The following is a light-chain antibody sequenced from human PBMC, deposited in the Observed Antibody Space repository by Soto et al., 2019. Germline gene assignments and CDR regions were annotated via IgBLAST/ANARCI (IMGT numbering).Light chain of an antibody. J-gene: IGKJ1*01. CDR3: QQYNSQWT. CDR1: QSISSW. V-gene: IGKV1-5*03. CDR2: KAS. Sequence: DIQMTHSPSTLSASVLYIVTITFRSSQSISSWLAWYQQKPGRAPKLLIYKASSLESGVPSRFSGSGSGTEFTLTISSLQPDDFATYYCQQYNSQWTFGQGTKVDIK.